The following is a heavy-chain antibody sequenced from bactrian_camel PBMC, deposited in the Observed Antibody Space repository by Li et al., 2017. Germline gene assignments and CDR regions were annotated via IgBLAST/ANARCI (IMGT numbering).Heavy chain of an antibody. Sequence: QVQLVESGGGSVQAGGSLRLTCTVSGYIDSNYWVAWFRQAPGKEREGVATIRNVVGVTRYSDSVRGRFTISQDNPKGTVDLQMTNLKSEDTAMYYCAVGALAGSCDNWYWGQGTQVTVS. J-gene: IGHJ4*01. CDR3: AVGALAGSCDNWY. D-gene: IGHD7*01. CDR2: IRNVVGVT. CDR1: GYIDSNYW. V-gene: IGHV3S1*01.